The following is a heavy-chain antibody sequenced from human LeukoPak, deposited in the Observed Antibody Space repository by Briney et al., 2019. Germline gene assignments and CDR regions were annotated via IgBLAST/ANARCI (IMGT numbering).Heavy chain of an antibody. Sequence: ASVKVSCKASGYTFTSYDVNWVRQAAGQGLEWMGWMNPKSGNTGYAQSLQGRLTMTTDTSTNTAYMELSSLYSEDTAIYYCARAILFRYFLGGNFYERSSHGFDVWGQGTVVTASA. V-gene: IGHV1-8*01. D-gene: IGHD2-15*01. J-gene: IGHJ3*01. CDR3: ARAILFRYFLGGNFYERSSHGFDV. CDR2: MNPKSGNT. CDR1: GYTFTSYD.